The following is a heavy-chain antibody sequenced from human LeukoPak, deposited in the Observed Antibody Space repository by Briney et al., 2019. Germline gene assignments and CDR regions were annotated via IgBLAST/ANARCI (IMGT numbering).Heavy chain of an antibody. V-gene: IGHV4-39*07. J-gene: IGHJ4*02. Sequence: SETLSLTCTVSGGSISSSSYYWGWIRQPPGKGLEWIGEINHSGSTNYNPSLKSRVTISVDTSKNQFSLKLSSVTAADTAVYYCARLEARLSSSWSVLYHRKELKSDYWGQGTLVTVSS. D-gene: IGHD6-13*01. CDR3: ARLEARLSSSWSVLYHRKELKSDY. CDR1: GGSISSSSYY. CDR2: INHSGST.